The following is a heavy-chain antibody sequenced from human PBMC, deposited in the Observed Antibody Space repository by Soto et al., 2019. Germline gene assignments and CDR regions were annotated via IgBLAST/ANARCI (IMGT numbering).Heavy chain of an antibody. V-gene: IGHV3-30*18. Sequence: PGGSLRLSCAASGFTFSSYGMHWVRQAPGKGLEWVAVISYDGSNKYYADSVKGRFTISRDNSKNTLYLQMNSLRAEDTAVYYCAKDTIGAAAGTGYFDYWGQGTLVTVSS. CDR2: ISYDGSNK. J-gene: IGHJ4*02. D-gene: IGHD6-13*01. CDR3: AKDTIGAAAGTGYFDY. CDR1: GFTFSSYG.